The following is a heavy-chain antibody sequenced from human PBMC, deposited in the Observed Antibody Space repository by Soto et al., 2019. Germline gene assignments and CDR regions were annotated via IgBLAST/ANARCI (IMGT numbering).Heavy chain of an antibody. Sequence: QVQLVQSGAEVKKPGSSVKVSCKASGGTFSTYGINWVRQAPGQGLEWMGGIIPIFGTANYAQKFQGRVTITADESTTTAYMELTSLTSEDTAVYYCAGDRGNYYDSIENSGYYGMDVWGQGTTVTVSS. D-gene: IGHD3-22*01. CDR3: AGDRGNYYDSIENSGYYGMDV. CDR1: GGTFSTYG. J-gene: IGHJ6*02. V-gene: IGHV1-69*01. CDR2: IIPIFGTA.